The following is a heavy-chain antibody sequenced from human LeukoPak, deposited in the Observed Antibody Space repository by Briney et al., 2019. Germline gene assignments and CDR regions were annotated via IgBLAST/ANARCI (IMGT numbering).Heavy chain of an antibody. CDR3: ARASYYYDSSGYPGYYFDY. CDR1: GYTFTDYY. V-gene: IGHV1-2*02. D-gene: IGHD3-22*01. CDR2: INPNSGGT. Sequence: GASVKVSCKASGYTFTDYYMHWVRQPPGQGLEWMGWINPNSGGTNYAQKFQGRVTMTRDTSISTAYMELSRLRSDDTAVYYCARASYYYDSSGYPGYYFDYWGQGTLVTVSS. J-gene: IGHJ4*02.